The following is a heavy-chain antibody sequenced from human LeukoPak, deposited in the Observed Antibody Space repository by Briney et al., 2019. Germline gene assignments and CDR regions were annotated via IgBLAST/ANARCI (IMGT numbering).Heavy chain of an antibody. D-gene: IGHD1-26*01. CDR3: ARWDMGSYFYAFDI. CDR1: GYTFINYG. J-gene: IGHJ3*02. V-gene: IGHV1-18*01. CDR2: ISANNGDT. Sequence: ASVKVSCKASGYTFINYGISWVRQAPGQGLEWVGWISANNGDTNYPQKLQGRVTMTTDTSTSTAYMELRRLRSDDTAVYYCARWDMGSYFYAFDIWGQGTMVTVSS.